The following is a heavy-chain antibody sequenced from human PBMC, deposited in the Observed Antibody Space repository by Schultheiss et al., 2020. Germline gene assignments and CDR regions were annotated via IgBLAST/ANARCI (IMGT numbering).Heavy chain of an antibody. CDR2: IYYSGST. CDR1: GGSISSGDYY. CDR3: ARNEGWA. Sequence: SETLSLTCTVSGGSISSGDYYWSWIRQPPGKGLEWIGYIYYSGSTNYNPSLKSRVTISVDTSKNQFSLNLNSVTAADTAVYYCARNEGWAWGQGTLVTVSS. D-gene: IGHD6-19*01. V-gene: IGHV4-61*08. J-gene: IGHJ5*02.